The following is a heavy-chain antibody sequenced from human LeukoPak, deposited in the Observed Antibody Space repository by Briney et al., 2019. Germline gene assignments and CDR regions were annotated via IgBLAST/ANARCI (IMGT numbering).Heavy chain of an antibody. CDR2: IYYSGTT. CDR3: ARELGSGSYSNWFDP. V-gene: IGHV4-61*01. D-gene: IGHD3-10*01. Sequence: SQTLSLTCAVSGGSISSGSYYWSWIRQPPGKGLEWIGYIYYSGTTTYNPSLKSRVTISLDTSKNQFSLNLSSVTAADTAVYYCARELGSGSYSNWFDPWGQGTLVTVSS. CDR1: GGSISSGSYY. J-gene: IGHJ5*02.